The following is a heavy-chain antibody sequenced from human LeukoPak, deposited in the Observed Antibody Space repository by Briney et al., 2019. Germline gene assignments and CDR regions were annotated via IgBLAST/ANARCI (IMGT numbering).Heavy chain of an antibody. D-gene: IGHD3-10*01. CDR1: GCTFTGYY. CDR3: AREVGGSGSYYGY. J-gene: IGHJ4*02. CDR2: INPNSGGT. Sequence: ASVKVSCKASGCTFTGYYMHWVRQAPGQGLEWMGWINPNSGGTNYAQKFQGWVTMTRDTSISTAYMELSRLRSDDTAVYYCAREVGGSGSYYGYWGQGTLVTVSS. V-gene: IGHV1-2*04.